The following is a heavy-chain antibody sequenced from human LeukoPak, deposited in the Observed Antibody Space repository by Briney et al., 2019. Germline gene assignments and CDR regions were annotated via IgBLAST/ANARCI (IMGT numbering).Heavy chain of an antibody. CDR1: GFIISSYD. V-gene: IGHV3-13*04. CDR3: ARGGYSGYDPGLYN. J-gene: IGHJ4*02. Sequence: GGSLRLSCAASGFIISSYDIHWVRQVTGKGLEWVSAIDTAGDTYYSGSVKGRFTISRENAKNSLYLQMNSLRAGDTAVYYCARGGYSGYDPGLYNWGQGTLVTVSS. D-gene: IGHD5-12*01. CDR2: IDTAGDT.